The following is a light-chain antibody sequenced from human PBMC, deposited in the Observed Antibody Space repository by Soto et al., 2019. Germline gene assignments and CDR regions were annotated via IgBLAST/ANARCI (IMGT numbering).Light chain of an antibody. CDR1: QSVSSY. Sequence: EIVLTQAPATLSVCPGERATLSCRASQSVSSYLAWYQQKPGQAPRLLIYDTSNRATGIPARFSGSGSGTDFTLTISSVQPEDFAAYYCQQANTFPCTFGQGTRLEIK. V-gene: IGKV3-11*01. CDR3: QQANTFPCT. J-gene: IGKJ5*01. CDR2: DTS.